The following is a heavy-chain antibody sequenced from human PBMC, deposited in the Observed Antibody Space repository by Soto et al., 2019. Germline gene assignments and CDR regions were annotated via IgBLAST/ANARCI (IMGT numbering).Heavy chain of an antibody. CDR2: IYYNGRT. CDR3: ARRPKSGSFHYYGVDV. V-gene: IGHV4-39*01. D-gene: IGHD1-26*01. CDR1: GGPVSSSSYY. J-gene: IGHJ6*02. Sequence: SETLSLTCTVSGGPVSSSSYYWDWIRQPPGKGLEWIGHIYYNGRTYYNPSLKSRVTISVDTSKNQFSLNLNSVTAADTAVYYCARRPKSGSFHYYGVDVWGRGTTVTVSS.